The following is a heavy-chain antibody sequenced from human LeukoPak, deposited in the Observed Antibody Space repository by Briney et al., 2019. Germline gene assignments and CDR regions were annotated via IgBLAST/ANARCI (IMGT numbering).Heavy chain of an antibody. CDR2: ISHDGSNE. CDR1: GFTFSYYT. J-gene: IGHJ4*02. V-gene: IGHV3-30-3*01. Sequence: PGGSLRLSCAASGFTFSYYTTHWVRQAPGKGLEWVAVISHDGSNEYYADSVKGRFTISRDNSKNTLYLQMNSLRVEDTAVYYCARVLNYYDSSGYYFSYWGQGTLVTVSS. D-gene: IGHD3-22*01. CDR3: ARVLNYYDSSGYYFSY.